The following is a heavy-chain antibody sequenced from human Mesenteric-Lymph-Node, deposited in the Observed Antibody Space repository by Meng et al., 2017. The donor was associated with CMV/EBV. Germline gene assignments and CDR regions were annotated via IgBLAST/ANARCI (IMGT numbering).Heavy chain of an antibody. CDR1: GFTFSSYA. CDR2: ISYDGSNK. D-gene: IGHD2-2*02. CDR3: ARDRRYCSSTSCYRRESYYYYGMDV. Sequence: GESLKISCAASGFTFSSYAMHWVRQAPGKGLEWVAVISYDGSNKYYGDSVKGRFTISRDNSKNTVYLQMNSLRAEDTAVYYCARDRRYCSSTSCYRRESYYYYGMDVWGQGTTVTVSS. V-gene: IGHV3-30-3*01. J-gene: IGHJ6*02.